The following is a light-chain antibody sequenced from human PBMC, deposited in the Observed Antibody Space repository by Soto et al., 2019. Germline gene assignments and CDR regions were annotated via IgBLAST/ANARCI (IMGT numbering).Light chain of an antibody. CDR3: QHFNNWPPLT. CDR2: SAS. Sequence: EVVMTQSPATLSVSPGERATLSCRASQFVSTNLAWYQQKPGQAPRLLIYSASTRATGIPARFSGSGSGTEFTLTISSLQSEDSAVYYCQHFNNWPPLTFGGGTKVEIK. J-gene: IGKJ4*01. V-gene: IGKV3-15*01. CDR1: QFVSTN.